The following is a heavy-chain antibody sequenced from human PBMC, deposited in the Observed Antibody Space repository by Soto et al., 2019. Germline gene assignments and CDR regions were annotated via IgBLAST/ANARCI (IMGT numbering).Heavy chain of an antibody. J-gene: IGHJ4*02. CDR2: ITSGGTT. D-gene: IGHD1-26*01. CDR1: GFTFSSYE. V-gene: IGHV3-48*03. CDR3: ARVLYATWSSFDY. Sequence: GGSLRLSCTASGFTFSSYEMTWVRQAPGKGLEWISYITSGGTTYYADSAKGRFTISRDNAKNSLYLHLNSLTAEDTAIYYCARVLYATWSSFDYWGQGTLVTVSS.